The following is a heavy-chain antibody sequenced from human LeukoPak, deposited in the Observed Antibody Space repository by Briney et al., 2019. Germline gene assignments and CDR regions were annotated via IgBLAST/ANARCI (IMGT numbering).Heavy chain of an antibody. Sequence: GGSLRLSCAASGFTFSSYAMSWVRQAPGKGLEWVSAISGSGGSTYYADSVKGRFTISRDNSKNTLYLQMNSLRAEDTAVYYCAKDRRHDYGDYVVVPAPTQDWFDPWGQGTLVTVSS. CDR3: AKDRRHDYGDYVVVPAPTQDWFDP. CDR2: ISGSGGST. V-gene: IGHV3-23*01. D-gene: IGHD4-17*01. CDR1: GFTFSSYA. J-gene: IGHJ5*02.